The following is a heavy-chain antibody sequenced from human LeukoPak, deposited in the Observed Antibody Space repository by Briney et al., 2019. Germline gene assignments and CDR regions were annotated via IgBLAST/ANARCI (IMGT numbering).Heavy chain of an antibody. D-gene: IGHD6-13*01. CDR1: GGTFSSYA. J-gene: IGHJ5*02. Sequence: GASVKVSCKASGGTFSSYAISWVRQAPGQRLEWMGWINAGNGNTKYSQKFQGRVTITRDTSASTVYMELSSLRSEDTAVYYCARDIDRVFNWFDPWGQGTLVTVSS. V-gene: IGHV1-3*01. CDR3: ARDIDRVFNWFDP. CDR2: INAGNGNT.